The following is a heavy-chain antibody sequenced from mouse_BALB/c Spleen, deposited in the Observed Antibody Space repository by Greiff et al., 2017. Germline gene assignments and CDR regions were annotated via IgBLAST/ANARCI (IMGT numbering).Heavy chain of an antibody. D-gene: IGHD2-3*01. CDR2: ISSGGSYT. CDR3: TRDDGYPHHYFDY. CDR1: GFTFSSYT. Sequence: DVMLVESGGGLVKPGGSLKLSCAASGFTFSSYTMSWVRQTPEKRLEWVATISSGGSYTYYPDSVKGRFTISRDNAKNTLYLQMSSLKSEDTAMYYCTRDDGYPHHYFDYWGQGTTLTVSS. J-gene: IGHJ2*01. V-gene: IGHV5-6-4*01.